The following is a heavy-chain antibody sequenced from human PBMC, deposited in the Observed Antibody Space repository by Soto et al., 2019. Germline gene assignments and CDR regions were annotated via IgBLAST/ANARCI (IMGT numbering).Heavy chain of an antibody. J-gene: IGHJ4*02. CDR2: ISGSGDNT. D-gene: IGHD1-26*01. Sequence: EVQLLESGGGLVQPGGSLRLSCAASGFTFNYYGMNWVRKAPGKGLEWGSAISGSGDNTYYADSVKGRFTISRDNSKNMLFLQMNSLRVEDTAIYYCAKETGHRGAYDYWGQGTLVTVSS. CDR1: GFTFNYYG. V-gene: IGHV3-23*01. CDR3: AKETGHRGAYDY.